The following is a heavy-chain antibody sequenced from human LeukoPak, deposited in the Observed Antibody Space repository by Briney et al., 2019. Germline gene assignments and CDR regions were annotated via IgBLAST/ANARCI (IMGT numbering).Heavy chain of an antibody. V-gene: IGHV3-30-3*01. CDR3: ARGPAYSWVYSSSWYGSCDY. Sequence: GGSLRLSCAASGFTFSSYAMHWVRQAPGKGLEWVAVISYDGSNKYYADSVKGRFTISRDNSKNTLYLQMNSLRAEDTAVYYCARGPAYSWVYSSSWYGSCDYWGQGTLVTVSS. D-gene: IGHD6-13*01. CDR1: GFTFSSYA. J-gene: IGHJ4*02. CDR2: ISYDGSNK.